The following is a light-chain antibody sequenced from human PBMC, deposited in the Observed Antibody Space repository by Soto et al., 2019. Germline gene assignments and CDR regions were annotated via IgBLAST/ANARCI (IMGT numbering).Light chain of an antibody. CDR2: EVS. J-gene: IGLJ1*01. V-gene: IGLV2-14*01. CDR3: SSYTSSSTRV. Sequence: QSALTQPASVSGSPGKDITISRPGTSRDVGGYNYVSWYQQHPGKAPKLMIYEVSNRPSGVSNRFSGSKSGNTASLTISGLQAEDEADYYCSSYTSSSTRVFGTGTKVTVL. CDR1: SRDVGGYNY.